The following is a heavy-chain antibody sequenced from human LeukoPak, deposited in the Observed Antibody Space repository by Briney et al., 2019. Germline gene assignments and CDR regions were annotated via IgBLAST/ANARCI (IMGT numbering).Heavy chain of an antibody. CDR3: ARGLAAADIDY. CDR1: GYTFTGYY. D-gene: IGHD6-13*01. V-gene: IGHV1-18*04. J-gene: IGHJ4*02. Sequence: ASVKVSCKASGYTFTGYYMHWVRQAPGQGLEWMGWISAYNGDTNYAQKLQGRVTMTTDTSTSTAYMELRSLRSDDTAVYYCARGLAAADIDYWGQGTLVTVSS. CDR2: ISAYNGDT.